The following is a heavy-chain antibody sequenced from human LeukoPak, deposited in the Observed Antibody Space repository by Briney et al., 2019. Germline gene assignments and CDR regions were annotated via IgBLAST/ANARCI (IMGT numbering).Heavy chain of an antibody. V-gene: IGHV1-18*01. CDR1: GYTFSNYV. Sequence: ASVKDSCKASGYTFSNYVLTWVRQAPGQGLEWMGWISVYNDNAIYAQKFEGRVTMTTDTSTSTGYMELRSLRFDDTAVYYCARSGPKDWALDYWGRGTLASVSS. D-gene: IGHD1-14*01. CDR2: ISVYNDNA. CDR3: ARSGPKDWALDY. J-gene: IGHJ4*02.